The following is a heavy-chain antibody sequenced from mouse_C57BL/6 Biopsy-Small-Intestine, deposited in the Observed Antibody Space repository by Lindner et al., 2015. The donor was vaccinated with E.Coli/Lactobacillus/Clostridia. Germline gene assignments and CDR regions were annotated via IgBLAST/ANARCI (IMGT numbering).Heavy chain of an antibody. V-gene: IGHV2-6-1*01. CDR3: ARQEDGYYVFTY. CDR1: GFSLTNVSV. Sequence: VQLQESGPGLVAPSQSLSITCTVSGFSLTNVSVYTGVRQPPGKGLEWLVVIWSDGSATYNSALKSRLSISKDNSKSQVFLKMNSLQTDDTAMYYCARQEDGYYVFTYWGQGTLVTVSA. J-gene: IGHJ3*01. CDR2: IWSDGSA. D-gene: IGHD2-3*01.